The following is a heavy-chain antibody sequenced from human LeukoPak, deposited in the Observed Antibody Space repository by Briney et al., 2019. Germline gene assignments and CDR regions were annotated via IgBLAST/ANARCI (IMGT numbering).Heavy chain of an antibody. CDR1: GGSISSSSYY. J-gene: IGHJ4*02. CDR2: IYYSGST. D-gene: IGHD6-19*01. Sequence: SETLSLTCAVSGGSISSSSYYWGWIRQPPGKGLEWIGSIYYSGSTYYNPSLKSRVTISVDTSKNQFSLKLSSVTAADTAVYYCARHVTGGGGWYFDYWGQGTLVTVSS. V-gene: IGHV4-39*01. CDR3: ARHVTGGGGWYFDY.